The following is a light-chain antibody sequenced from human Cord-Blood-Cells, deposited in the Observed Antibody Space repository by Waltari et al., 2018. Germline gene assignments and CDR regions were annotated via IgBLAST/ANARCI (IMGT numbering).Light chain of an antibody. V-gene: IGLV2-11*01. CDR1: SSDVGGYNY. CDR2: DVS. CDR3: CSYAGSYTVV. J-gene: IGLJ2*01. Sequence: SALTQPRSVSGSPGQSVTIPCTGTSSDVGGYNYVSWYQQHPGKAPKLMIYDVSKRPSGVPYLFSGSKSGNTASLTISGLQAEDEADYYCCSYAGSYTVVFGGGTKLTVL.